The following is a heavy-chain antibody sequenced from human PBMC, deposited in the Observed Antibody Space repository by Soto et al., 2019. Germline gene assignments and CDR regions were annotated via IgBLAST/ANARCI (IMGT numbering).Heavy chain of an antibody. Sequence: SLRLSCAASGFTFSSYAMHWVRQAPGKGLEWVAVISYDGSNKYYADSVKGRFTISRDNSKNTLYLQMNSLRAEDTAVYYCARDADQGDSSGYYYPSGFDYWGQGTLVTVSS. CDR2: ISYDGSNK. CDR1: GFTFSSYA. J-gene: IGHJ4*02. CDR3: ARDADQGDSSGYYYPSGFDY. V-gene: IGHV3-30-3*01. D-gene: IGHD3-22*01.